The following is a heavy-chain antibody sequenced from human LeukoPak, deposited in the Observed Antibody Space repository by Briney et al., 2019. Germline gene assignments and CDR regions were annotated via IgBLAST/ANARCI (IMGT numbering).Heavy chain of an antibody. Sequence: ASVKVSCKASGYTFTGYYMHWVRQAPGQGLEWMGWINPNSGGTNYAQKFQGRVTITRDTSISTAYMELSRLRSDDTAVYYCAKEWWLVRQFDYWGRGTLVTVSS. CDR1: GYTFTGYY. D-gene: IGHD6-19*01. CDR2: INPNSGGT. CDR3: AKEWWLVRQFDY. J-gene: IGHJ4*02. V-gene: IGHV1-2*02.